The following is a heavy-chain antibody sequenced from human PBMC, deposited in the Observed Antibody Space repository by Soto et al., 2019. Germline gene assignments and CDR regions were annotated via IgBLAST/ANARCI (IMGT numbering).Heavy chain of an antibody. CDR1: GFTFSSYA. Sequence: XGSLRLSCAASGFTFSSYAMSWVRQAPGKGLEWVSAISGSGGSTYYADSVKGRFTISRDNSKNTLFLQMNSLRAEDTAVYYCANGGIYSSGWYFDYWGQGTLVTVSS. J-gene: IGHJ4*02. D-gene: IGHD6-19*01. CDR3: ANGGIYSSGWYFDY. V-gene: IGHV3-23*01. CDR2: ISGSGGST.